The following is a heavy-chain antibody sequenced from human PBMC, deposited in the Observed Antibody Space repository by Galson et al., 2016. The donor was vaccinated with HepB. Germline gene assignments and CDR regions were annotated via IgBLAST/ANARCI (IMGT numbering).Heavy chain of an antibody. CDR1: GFTVSNNY. Sequence: SLRLSCAVSGFTVSNNYMSWVRQAPGKGLEWISVIFSGGGTSYTDSVKGRFTISRDNSRNTVYLQMNSLRADDTALYYCARVDWNYGRDYWGQGTLVTVSS. D-gene: IGHD1-7*01. CDR2: IFSGGGT. V-gene: IGHV3-66*01. CDR3: ARVDWNYGRDY. J-gene: IGHJ4*02.